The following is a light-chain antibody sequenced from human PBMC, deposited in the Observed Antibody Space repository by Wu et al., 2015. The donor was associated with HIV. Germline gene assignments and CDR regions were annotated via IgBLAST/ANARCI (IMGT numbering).Light chain of an antibody. CDR1: QSVSSN. Sequence: EMVMTQSPVTLSVSPGERATLSCRASQSVSSNLAWYQQKPGQAPRLLIYGASSRATNIPTRFSGSGSGTEFTLTISSVQSEDFAVYYCQQYNTWITFGQGTRLEIQ. V-gene: IGKV3-15*01. J-gene: IGKJ5*01. CDR2: GAS. CDR3: QQYNTWIT.